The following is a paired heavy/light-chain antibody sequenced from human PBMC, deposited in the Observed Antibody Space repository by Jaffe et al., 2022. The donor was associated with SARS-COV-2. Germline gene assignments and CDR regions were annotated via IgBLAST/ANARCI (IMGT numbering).Light chain of an antibody. V-gene: IGKV3-20*01. CDR3: QQYGNSPYT. CDR2: GAS. J-gene: IGKJ2*01. CDR1: QNIISSY. Sequence: EIVLTQSPGTLSLSPGERATLSCRASQNIISSYLAWYQQEVGQAPRLLIYGASSRATGIPDRFSGSGSGTDFTLTISRLEPEDFTMYYCQQYGNSPYTFGQGTKLEI.
Heavy chain of an antibody. CDR1: GYNLTTYW. D-gene: IGHD3-3*01. Sequence: EVQLVQSGAEVKKPGESLRISCKASGYNLTTYWISWVRQVPGKGLEWMGRIDPIDSYIKYSPSSQGHVTISADKSISTAYLQWSSLKASDTAIYFCARHDEIRYLEGLPGGMDVWGQGTTVTVSS. CDR3: ARHDEIRYLEGLPGGMDV. J-gene: IGHJ6*02. V-gene: IGHV5-10-1*03. CDR2: IDPIDSYI.